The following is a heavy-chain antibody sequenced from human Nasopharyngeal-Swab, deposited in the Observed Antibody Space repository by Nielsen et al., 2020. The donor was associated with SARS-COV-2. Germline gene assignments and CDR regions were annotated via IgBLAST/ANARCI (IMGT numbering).Heavy chain of an antibody. CDR2: IYTSWST. CDR1: GGSISSYY. Sequence: SETLSLTCTVSGGSISSYYWSWIRQPAGKGLEWIGRIYTSWSTNYNPSLKSRVTISVETSKSQFSLKVRSVTAADTAVDYWARESAVSARRRWFDPWGQGTLVTVSS. CDR3: ARESAVSARRRWFDP. D-gene: IGHD6-6*01. V-gene: IGHV4-4*07. J-gene: IGHJ5*02.